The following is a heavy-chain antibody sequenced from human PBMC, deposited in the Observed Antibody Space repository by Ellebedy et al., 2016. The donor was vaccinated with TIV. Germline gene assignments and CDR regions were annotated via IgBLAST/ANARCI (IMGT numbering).Heavy chain of an antibody. CDR2: SNHAGST. CDR3: ARGDSYYGSLKMDV. Sequence: MPSETLSLTCAVHGGSFNGFFWNWIRQPPGKGLEWIGESNHAGSTNYNPSLRSRVIVSVATSKNQISLKMSSVSAADTAIYYCARGDSYYGSLKMDVWGQGTTVTVSS. J-gene: IGHJ6*02. CDR1: GGSFNGFF. V-gene: IGHV4-34*01. D-gene: IGHD3-10*01.